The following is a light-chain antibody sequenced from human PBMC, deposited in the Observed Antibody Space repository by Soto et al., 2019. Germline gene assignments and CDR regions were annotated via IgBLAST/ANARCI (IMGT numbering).Light chain of an antibody. CDR3: QSYDSSLSGYV. CDR2: GNS. Sequence: QSALTHPPSVSGSPGQRVTISCTWISSNIGAGYDVHWYQQLPGTAPKLLIYGNSNRPSGVPDRFSGSKSGTSASLAITGLQAEDEADYYCQSYDSSLSGYVFGTGTKVTVL. J-gene: IGLJ1*01. CDR1: SSNIGAGYD. V-gene: IGLV1-40*01.